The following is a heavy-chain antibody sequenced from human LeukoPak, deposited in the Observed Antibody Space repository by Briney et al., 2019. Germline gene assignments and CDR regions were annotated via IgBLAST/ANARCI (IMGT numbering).Heavy chain of an antibody. V-gene: IGHV3-21*01. D-gene: IGHD3-16*01. CDR1: GFTFSSYS. Sequence: GGSLRLSCAASGFTFSSYSMNWVRQAPGKGLEWVSSIISSSSYIYYADSVKGRFTISRDNAKNSLYLQMNSLRAEDTAVYYCARPIDQNLGVFDYCGQGDLVSVSS. CDR3: ARPIDQNLGVFDY. J-gene: IGHJ4*02. CDR2: IISSSSYI.